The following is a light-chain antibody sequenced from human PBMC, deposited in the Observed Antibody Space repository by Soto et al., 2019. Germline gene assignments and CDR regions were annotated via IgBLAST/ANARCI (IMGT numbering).Light chain of an antibody. V-gene: IGKV3-11*01. CDR2: DAS. CDR1: QSVDSY. J-gene: IGKJ4*01. CDR3: QHRSSWPLT. Sequence: EIVLTQSPATLSLSPGERATLSCRASQSVDSYLAWYQHRPGQAPRLLIYDASNRATGISARFSGSGFGTDFTLTISSLEPEDFAVYYCQHRSSWPLTFGGGTKVDIK.